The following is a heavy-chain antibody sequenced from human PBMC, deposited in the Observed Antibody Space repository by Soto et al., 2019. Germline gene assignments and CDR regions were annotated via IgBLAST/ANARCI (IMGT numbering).Heavy chain of an antibody. V-gene: IGHV1-69*12. Sequence: QVQLVQSGAEVKKPGSSVKVSCKASGGAFSDYAFSWVRQAPGQGLECLGGIMPIFRAPDYAHTFQGRVTITADEFTRTAYMEMNSLRSEDTAVYYCASWLKGPDIGNYYYGMDVWGQGTTVTVS. J-gene: IGHJ6*02. CDR3: ASWLKGPDIGNYYYGMDV. D-gene: IGHD2-15*01. CDR1: GGAFSDYA. CDR2: IMPIFRAP.